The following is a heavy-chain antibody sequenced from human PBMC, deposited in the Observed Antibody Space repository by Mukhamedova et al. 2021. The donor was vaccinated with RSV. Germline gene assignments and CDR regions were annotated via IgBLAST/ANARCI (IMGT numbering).Heavy chain of an antibody. J-gene: IGHJ1*01. CDR2: DT. D-gene: IGHD6-19*01. CDR3: ARARSTGWHPKFQH. Sequence: DTRYSPSFQGQVTMSVDKSIDTAYLQWSSLKASDTAMYYCARARSTGWHPKFQHWGQGTLVTASS. V-gene: IGHV5-51*01.